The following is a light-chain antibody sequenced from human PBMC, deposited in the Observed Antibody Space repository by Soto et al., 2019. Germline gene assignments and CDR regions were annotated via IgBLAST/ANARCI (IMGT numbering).Light chain of an antibody. Sequence: QSALTQPASVSGSPGQSITISCTGTSSDVGGYNYVSWYQQHPGKAPKLMIYDVRNRPSGVSNRFSGSKSGNTASLTISGLQSEDEADYYCSSYTSSSTLDVVFGGGTKVTVL. CDR1: SSDVGGYNY. J-gene: IGLJ2*01. V-gene: IGLV2-14*01. CDR2: DVR. CDR3: SSYTSSSTLDVV.